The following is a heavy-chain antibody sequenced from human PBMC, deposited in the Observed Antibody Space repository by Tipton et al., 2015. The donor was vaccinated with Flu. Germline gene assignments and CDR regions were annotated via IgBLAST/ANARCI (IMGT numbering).Heavy chain of an antibody. CDR2: INHSGST. D-gene: IGHD5-18*01. J-gene: IGHJ4*02. CDR3: AREHLNGGYSYGYY. CDR1: GGSFSGYY. Sequence: TLSLTCAVYGGSFSGYYWSWIRQPPGKGLEWIGEINHSGSTNYNPSLKSRVTISVDTSENQFSLKLSSVTAADTAVYYCAREHLNGGYSYGYYWGQGTLVTVSS. V-gene: IGHV4-34*01.